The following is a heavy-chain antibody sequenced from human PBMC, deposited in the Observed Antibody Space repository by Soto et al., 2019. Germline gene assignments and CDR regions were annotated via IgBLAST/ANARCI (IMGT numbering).Heavy chain of an antibody. CDR3: ARDPPYCSSTSCRNWFDP. Sequence: QVQLVQSGAEVKKPGSSVKVSCKASGGTFSSYAISWVRQAPGQGLEWMGGIIPIFGTANYAQKFQGRVTITADESTSTAYMELSSLRSEDTAVYYGARDPPYCSSTSCRNWFDPWGQGTLVTVSS. CDR2: IIPIFGTA. V-gene: IGHV1-69*01. CDR1: GGTFSSYA. J-gene: IGHJ5*02. D-gene: IGHD2-2*01.